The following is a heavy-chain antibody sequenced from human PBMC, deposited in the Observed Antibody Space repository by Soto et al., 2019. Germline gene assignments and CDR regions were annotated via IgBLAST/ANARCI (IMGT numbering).Heavy chain of an antibody. V-gene: IGHV3-30*18. Sequence: QVQLVESGGGVVQPGRSLRLSCAASGFTFSSYGMHWVRQAPGKGLEWVAVMSYDGSSKYYADSVKGRFIISRDNSKNMLYLQMNSLRGEDSAVYYCAKDRNQWLVRYFFDYWGRGTLVTVSS. CDR1: GFTFSSYG. CDR3: AKDRNQWLVRYFFDY. D-gene: IGHD6-19*01. CDR2: MSYDGSSK. J-gene: IGHJ4*02.